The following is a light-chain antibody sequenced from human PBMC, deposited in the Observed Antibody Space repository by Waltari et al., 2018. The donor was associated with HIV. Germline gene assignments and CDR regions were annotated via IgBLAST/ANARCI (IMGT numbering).Light chain of an antibody. CDR1: GNDVGGYNY. CDR2: DVT. J-gene: IGLJ2*01. V-gene: IGLV2-8*01. Sequence: QSALTQPPSASGSPGQSVTISCTGTGNDVGGYNYVSWYQLHPGKAPKLLIYDVTKGPAGVPDRFSGSKSGNTASLTVSGLQGDDEADYYCSSYAGSAVVFGVGTKLTVL. CDR3: SSYAGSAVV.